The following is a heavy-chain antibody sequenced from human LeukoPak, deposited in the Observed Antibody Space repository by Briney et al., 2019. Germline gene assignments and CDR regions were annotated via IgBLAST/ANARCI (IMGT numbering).Heavy chain of an antibody. Sequence: SETLSLTCAVYGGSFSGYYWSWIRQPPGKGLEWIGEINHSGSTNYNPSLKSRVTISVDTSKNQFSLKLSSVTAADTAVYYCARGRYYDFWSGYYSGYYFDYRGQGTLVTVPS. D-gene: IGHD3-3*01. CDR3: ARGRYYDFWSGYYSGYYFDY. CDR2: INHSGST. V-gene: IGHV4-34*01. CDR1: GGSFSGYY. J-gene: IGHJ4*02.